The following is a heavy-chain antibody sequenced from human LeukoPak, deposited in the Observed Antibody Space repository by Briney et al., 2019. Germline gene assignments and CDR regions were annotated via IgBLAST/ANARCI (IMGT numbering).Heavy chain of an antibody. Sequence: ASVKVSFKVSVYALTELSIHWVRQAPGKGLEWMGGGDPKDGATIYSQNFQGRVTVTDDTSTDTTYMELSGLTSEDTALYYCAGDVLVSGGSYYHGYWGQGTLVTVSS. CDR3: AGDVLVSGGSYYHGY. V-gene: IGHV1-24*01. CDR2: GDPKDGAT. J-gene: IGHJ4*02. D-gene: IGHD3-10*01. CDR1: VYALTELS.